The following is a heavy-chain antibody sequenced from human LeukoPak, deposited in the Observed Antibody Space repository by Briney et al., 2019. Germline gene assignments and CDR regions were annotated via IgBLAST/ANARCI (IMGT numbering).Heavy chain of an antibody. V-gene: IGHV4-4*02. D-gene: IGHD3-22*01. CDR2: IYHSGST. CDR3: ARSDSSGYFPFDY. CDR1: GGSISSSNW. J-gene: IGHJ4*02. Sequence: PSETLSLTCAVSGGSISSSNWWSWVRQPPGKGLEWIGEIYHSGSTNYNPSLKSRVTISVDTSKNQFSLKLSSVTAADTAVYYCARSDSSGYFPFDYWGQGTLVTVSS.